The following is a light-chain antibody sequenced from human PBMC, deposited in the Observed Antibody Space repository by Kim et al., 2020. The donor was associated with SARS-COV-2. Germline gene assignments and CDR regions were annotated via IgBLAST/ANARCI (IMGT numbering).Light chain of an antibody. V-gene: IGKV3-20*01. J-gene: IGKJ2*01. CDR3: QQNGSSPYT. Sequence: LSPGERATLSCRASQSVSSNYVCWYQQTRGEAPRLLIYGASSSATSIPGLISGSAAGKDFTITSSRLEDDDAVVYYWQQNGSSPYTFGQGTKLEI. CDR2: GAS. CDR1: QSVSSNY.